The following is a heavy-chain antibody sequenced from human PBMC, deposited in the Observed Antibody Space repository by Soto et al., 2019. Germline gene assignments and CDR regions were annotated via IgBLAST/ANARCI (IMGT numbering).Heavy chain of an antibody. J-gene: IGHJ4*02. CDR3: ARDPGYSATYSARFDY. D-gene: IGHD1-26*01. V-gene: IGHV3-23*01. Sequence: GGSLRLSCAASGFSITDFAISWVRLAPRKGLEWVATISGGLSTTFYADSVKGRFTISRDTSSNTLYLQLNSLRDDDAAMYYCARDPGYSATYSARFDYWGQGILVTVSS. CDR1: GFSITDFA. CDR2: ISGGLSTT.